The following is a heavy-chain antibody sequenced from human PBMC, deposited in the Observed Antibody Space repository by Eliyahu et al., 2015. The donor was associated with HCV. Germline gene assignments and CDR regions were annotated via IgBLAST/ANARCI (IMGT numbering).Heavy chain of an antibody. CDR2: IRADGNEK. CDR3: AREGTLLGAFDI. CDR1: GFGFRSXW. J-gene: IGHJ3*02. Sequence: EVELVESGGGLVQPGGSLRLSCAASGFGFRSXWMNWVRQPPGKGLEGLAXIRADGNEKSYVDSVKGRFTVSRDNARNSLYLQMNSLRVEDTAVYYCAREGTLLGAFDIWGRGTMVTVSS. V-gene: IGHV3-7*01. D-gene: IGHD2-15*01.